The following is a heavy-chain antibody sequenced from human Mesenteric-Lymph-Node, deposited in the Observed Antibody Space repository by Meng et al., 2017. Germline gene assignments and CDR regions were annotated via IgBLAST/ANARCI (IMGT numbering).Heavy chain of an antibody. CDR2: IYYSGST. CDR3: ARATNNYDSSGYYLAH. Sequence: SETLSLTCTVSGGSISSSSYYWGWIRQPPGKGLEWIGSIYYSGSTYYNPSLKSRVTISVDTSKNRFSLKMSSVTPADTAVYYCARATNNYDSSGYYLAHWGQGTLVTVSS. V-gene: IGHV4-39*07. D-gene: IGHD3-22*01. CDR1: GGSISSSSYY. J-gene: IGHJ4*02.